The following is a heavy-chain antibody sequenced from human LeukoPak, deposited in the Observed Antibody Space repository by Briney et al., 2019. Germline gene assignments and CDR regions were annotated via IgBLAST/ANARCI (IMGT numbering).Heavy chain of an antibody. CDR2: ISGSGGST. V-gene: IGHV3-23*01. CDR1: GFTFSSYA. D-gene: IGHD6-19*01. CDR3: AKDPTNLKYSSGWYSY. J-gene: IGHJ4*02. Sequence: PGGSLRLSCAASGFTFSSYAMSWVRQAPGKGLEWVSAISGSGGSTYYADSVKGRFTISRDNSKNTLYVQMNSLRAEDTAVYYCAKDPTNLKYSSGWYSYWGQGTLVTVSS.